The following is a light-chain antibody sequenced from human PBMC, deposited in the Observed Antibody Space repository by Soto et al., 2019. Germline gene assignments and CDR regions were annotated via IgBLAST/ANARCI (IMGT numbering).Light chain of an antibody. Sequence: QSVLTQPPSVSGSPGQRVTISCTGSSSSIGAGFDTHWYQQKLPGTAPKLIIYANNKRPSGVPARFSGSKSGTSASLAITGLEAEDEDDYYCQSYDSSMSAVVFGGGTKLTVL. J-gene: IGLJ2*01. CDR3: QSYDSSMSAVV. V-gene: IGLV1-40*01. CDR2: ANN. CDR1: SSSIGAGFD.